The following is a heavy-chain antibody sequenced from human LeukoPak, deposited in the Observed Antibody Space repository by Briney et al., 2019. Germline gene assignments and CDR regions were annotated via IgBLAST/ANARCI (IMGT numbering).Heavy chain of an antibody. CDR1: GFTFTSSA. CDR2: IVVGSGNT. CDR3: AAAHSAYDSSRHYFDY. Sequence: GASVKVSCNASGFTFTSSAMQWVRQARGQRLEWIGWIVVGSGNTNYAQKFQERVTITRDMSTSTAYMELSSLRSEDTAVYYCAAAHSAYDSSRHYFDYWGQGTLVTVSS. D-gene: IGHD3-22*01. V-gene: IGHV1-58*02. J-gene: IGHJ4*02.